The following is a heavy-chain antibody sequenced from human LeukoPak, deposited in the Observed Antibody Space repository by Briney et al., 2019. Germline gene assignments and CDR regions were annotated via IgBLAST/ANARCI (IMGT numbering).Heavy chain of an antibody. V-gene: IGHV4-31*11. CDR2: IYYSGST. D-gene: IGHD3-3*01. CDR3: ARYYDFHMDV. J-gene: IGHJ6*03. Sequence: PSETLSLTCAVYGGSFSGYYWSWIRQHPGKGLEWIGYIYYSGSTYYNPSLKSRVTISVDTSKNQFSLKLSSVTAADTAVYYCARYYDFHMDVWGKGTTVTVSS. CDR1: GGSFSGYY.